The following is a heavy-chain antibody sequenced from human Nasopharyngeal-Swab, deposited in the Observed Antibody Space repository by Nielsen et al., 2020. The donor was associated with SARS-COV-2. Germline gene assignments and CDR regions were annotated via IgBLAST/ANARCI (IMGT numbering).Heavy chain of an antibody. V-gene: IGHV3-64D*08. CDR2: INGKGEST. CDR1: GFTFSTHP. J-gene: IGHJ6*02. Sequence: GGSLRLSCSGSGFTFSTHPIHWVRQAPGKGLEHVSVINGKGESTYYADSVKGRFTVSRDNLKNTLYLQMSSLRAEDTAVYYCVKYAGYDYRYYYYGMDVWGQGTTVTVSS. CDR3: VKYAGYDYRYYYYGMDV. D-gene: IGHD5-12*01.